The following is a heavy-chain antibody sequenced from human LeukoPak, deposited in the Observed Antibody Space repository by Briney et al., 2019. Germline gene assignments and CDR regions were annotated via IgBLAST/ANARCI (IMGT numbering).Heavy chain of an antibody. CDR2: IYYSGST. CDR1: GGSISSSSYY. Sequence: SETLSLTCTVSGGSISSSSYYWGWIRQPPGKGLEWIGSIYYSGSTYYNPSLKSRVTISVDTSKNQFSLKLSSVTAADTAVYYCARGHRITELTLDYWGQGTLVTVSS. D-gene: IGHD3-3*01. V-gene: IGHV4-39*07. CDR3: ARGHRITELTLDY. J-gene: IGHJ4*02.